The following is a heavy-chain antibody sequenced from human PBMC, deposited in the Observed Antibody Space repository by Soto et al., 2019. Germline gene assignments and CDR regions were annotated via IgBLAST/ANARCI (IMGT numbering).Heavy chain of an antibody. Sequence: GGSLRLSCAASGFPFSSYAMSWVRQAPGKGLEWVSAISGSGGSTYYADSVKGRFTISRDNSKNTLYLQMNSLRAEDTAVYYCAKIPPGYSYGYFYFDYWGQGTLVTVSS. CDR2: ISGSGGST. D-gene: IGHD5-18*01. V-gene: IGHV3-23*01. CDR1: GFPFSSYA. J-gene: IGHJ4*02. CDR3: AKIPPGYSYGYFYFDY.